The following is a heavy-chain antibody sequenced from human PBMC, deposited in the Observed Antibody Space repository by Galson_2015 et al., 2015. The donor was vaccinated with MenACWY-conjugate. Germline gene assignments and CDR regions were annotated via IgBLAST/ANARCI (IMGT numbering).Heavy chain of an antibody. CDR3: ARQGFGSSSLDY. J-gene: IGHJ4*02. V-gene: IGHV5-51*01. Sequence: QSGAEVKKPGESLKISCKGSGYTFTSNWIGWVRQMPGKGLEWMGIIYPGDSDTRYTPSFQGHVTISADKSINTAYLQWGSLEASDTAMYCCARQGFGSSSLDYWGQGTLVTVSS. CDR2: IYPGDSDT. CDR1: GYTFTSNW. D-gene: IGHD6-6*01.